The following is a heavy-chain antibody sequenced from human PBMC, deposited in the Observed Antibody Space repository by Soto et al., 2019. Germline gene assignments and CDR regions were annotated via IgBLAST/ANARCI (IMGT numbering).Heavy chain of an antibody. CDR1: GGSFSGYY. CDR2: INHSGST. V-gene: IGHV4-34*01. Sequence: SETLSLTCAVYGGSFSGYYWSWIRQPPGKGLEWIGEINHSGSTNYNPSLKSRVTISVDTSKNQFSLKLSSVTAADTAVYYCARGRDYGDYPFDYWGQGTLVTVSS. D-gene: IGHD4-17*01. CDR3: ARGRDYGDYPFDY. J-gene: IGHJ4*02.